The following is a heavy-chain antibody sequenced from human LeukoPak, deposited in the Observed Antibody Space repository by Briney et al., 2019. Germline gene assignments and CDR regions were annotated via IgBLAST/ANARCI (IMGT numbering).Heavy chain of an antibody. D-gene: IGHD3-22*01. V-gene: IGHV3-7*01. J-gene: IGHJ4*02. CDR1: GFTVSSNY. CDR3: ANYYYDSTSYPY. Sequence: GGSLRLSCAASGFTVSSNYMSWVRQAPGKGLEWVANIRQDGNEKYYLDSVKGRFTISRDNAKNSLYLQMNSLRAEDTAVYYCANYYYDSTSYPYWGQGTLVTVSS. CDR2: IRQDGNEK.